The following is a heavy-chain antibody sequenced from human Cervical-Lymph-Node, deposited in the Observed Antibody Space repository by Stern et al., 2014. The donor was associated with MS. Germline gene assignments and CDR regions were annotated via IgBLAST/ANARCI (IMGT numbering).Heavy chain of an antibody. D-gene: IGHD2-15*01. CDR1: GFTFDAYG. CDR3: ARAPWKLDYLDY. V-gene: IGHV3-9*01. CDR2: ISWNSGSI. Sequence: EVQLVESGGGLVQPGRSLRLSCAASGFTFDAYGMHWVRQAPGEGLEWVSGISWNSGSIAYADSVKGRFTVSRDNDKNSLYLQMNSLRAEDTAVYYCARAPWKLDYLDYWGQGTLVAVSA. J-gene: IGHJ4*02.